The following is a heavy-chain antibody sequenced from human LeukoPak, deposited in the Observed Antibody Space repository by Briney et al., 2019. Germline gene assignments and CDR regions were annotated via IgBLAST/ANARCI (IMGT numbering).Heavy chain of an antibody. CDR2: INPNSGGT. V-gene: IGHV1-2*02. J-gene: IGHJ3*02. CDR3: ARVIAAAGLDAFDI. CDR1: GYTFTGYY. D-gene: IGHD6-13*01. Sequence: ASVKVSCKASGYTFTGYYMHWVRQAPGQGLEWMGWINPNSGGTNYAQKFQGRVTMTRDTSISTAYMELSRLRSDDTAVYYCARVIAAAGLDAFDIWGKGTMVTVSS.